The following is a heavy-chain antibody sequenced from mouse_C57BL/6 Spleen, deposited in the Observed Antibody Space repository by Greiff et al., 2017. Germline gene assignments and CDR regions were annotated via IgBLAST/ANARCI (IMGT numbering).Heavy chain of an antibody. Sequence: QVQLQQSGPELVKPGASVKISCKASGYAFSSSWMNWVKQRPGKGLAWIGRIYPGDGDTTYNGKFKVKATLTADTSSSTAYMQHSSLTSEDSEVYFSARNYYGRFYYAMDYWGQGTSVTVSS. CDR1: GYAFSSSW. J-gene: IGHJ4*01. CDR2: IYPGDGDT. CDR3: ARNYYGRFYYAMDY. D-gene: IGHD1-1*01. V-gene: IGHV1-82*01.